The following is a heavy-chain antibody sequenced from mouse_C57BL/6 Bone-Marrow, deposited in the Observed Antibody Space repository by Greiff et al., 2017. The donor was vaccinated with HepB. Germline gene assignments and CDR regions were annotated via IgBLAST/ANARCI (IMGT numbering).Heavy chain of an antibody. CDR3: ARDAGYHYFDY. CDR2: SRNKANDYTT. J-gene: IGHJ2*01. Sequence: EVMLVESGGGLVQSGRSLRLSCATSGFTFSDFYMEWVRQAPGKGLEWIAASRNKANDYTTEYSASVKGRFIVSRDTSQSILYLQMNALRAEDTAIYYCARDAGYHYFDYWGQGTTLTVSS. V-gene: IGHV7-1*01. D-gene: IGHD1-2*01. CDR1: GFTFSDFY.